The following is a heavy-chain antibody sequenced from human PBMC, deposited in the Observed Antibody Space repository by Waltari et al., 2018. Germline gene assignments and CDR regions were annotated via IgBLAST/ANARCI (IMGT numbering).Heavy chain of an antibody. CDR2: IYYSGST. V-gene: IGHV4-59*01. J-gene: IGHJ6*03. D-gene: IGHD6-13*01. CDR3: ARGAAAPYYMDV. Sequence: QVQLQESGPGLVKPSETLSLTCTVSGGSISSYYWSWIRQPPGKGLEWIGYIYYSGSTNYNPSLKSRVTISVDTSKNQFSLKLSSVTAADTAVYYCARGAAAPYYMDVWDKGTTVTVSS. CDR1: GGSISSYY.